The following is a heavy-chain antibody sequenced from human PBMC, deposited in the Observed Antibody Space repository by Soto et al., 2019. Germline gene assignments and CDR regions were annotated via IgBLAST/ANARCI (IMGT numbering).Heavy chain of an antibody. CDR2: INRGGGT. J-gene: IGHJ5*01. Sequence: PSETLSLTCAVHGGSFSDDYWSWIRQPPGKGLEWIGDINRGGGTNYNPSLRSRVNMSVDTSKNQFSLRLTSLTAADTAIYYCAKNFDSWGQGTLVTVSS. CDR1: GGSFSDDY. V-gene: IGHV4-34*01. CDR3: AKNFDS.